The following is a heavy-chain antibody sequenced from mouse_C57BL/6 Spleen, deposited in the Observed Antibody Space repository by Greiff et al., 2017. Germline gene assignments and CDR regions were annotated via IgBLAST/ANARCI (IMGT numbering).Heavy chain of an antibody. CDR2: ISSGGDYI. Sequence: EVKLMESGEGLVKPGGSLKLSCAASGFTFSSYAMSWVRQTPEQRLEWVAYISSGGDYIYYADTVKGRFTISRDNARNTLYLQMSRLKSEDTAMYDCTRGGYYSKGGAMDYWGQGTAVTVSA. CDR3: TRGGYYSKGGAMDY. D-gene: IGHD2-5*01. J-gene: IGHJ4*01. CDR1: GFTFSSYA. V-gene: IGHV5-9-1*02.